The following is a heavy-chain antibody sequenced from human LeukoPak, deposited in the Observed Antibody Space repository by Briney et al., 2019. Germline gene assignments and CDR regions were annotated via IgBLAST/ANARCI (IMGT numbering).Heavy chain of an antibody. CDR2: ISSSSSTI. V-gene: IGHV3-48*01. CDR1: GFTFSSYS. CDR3: ARDTAYDSSGYYYRAYYYYMDV. Sequence: GGSLRLSCAASGFTFSSYSMNWVRQAPGKGLEWVSYISSSSSTIYYADSVKGRFTISRDNAKNSLYLQMNSLRAEDTAVYYCARDTAYDSSGYYYRAYYYYMDVWGKGTTVTVSS. J-gene: IGHJ6*03. D-gene: IGHD3-22*01.